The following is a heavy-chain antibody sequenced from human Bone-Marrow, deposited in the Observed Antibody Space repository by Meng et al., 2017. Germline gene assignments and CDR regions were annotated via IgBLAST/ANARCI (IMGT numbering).Heavy chain of an antibody. D-gene: IGHD4-11*01. Sequence: GTWNLLAHLPRTVGVLCWTLRGHHWSWNRQPPGKGLECIGEVNLRGITNYNPSLKSRVTISLDTSKNQFSLKLSSVTAADTAVYYCARVLQSDAFDIWGQGTMVTVSS. CDR1: CWTLRGHH. CDR2: VNLRGIT. CDR3: ARVLQSDAFDI. J-gene: IGHJ3*02. V-gene: IGHV4-34*01.